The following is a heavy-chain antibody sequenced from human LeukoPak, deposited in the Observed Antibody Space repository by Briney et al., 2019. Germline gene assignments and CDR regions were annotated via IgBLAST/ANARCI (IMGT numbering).Heavy chain of an antibody. Sequence: SETLSLTCTVSGGYISSSSYYWGWIRQPPGKGLEWIGSIYYSGSTYYNPSLKSRVTISVDTSKNQFSLKLSSVTAADTAVYYCASSHSGYDYWVPDYWGQGTLVTVSS. CDR3: ASSHSGYDYWVPDY. CDR1: GGYISSSSYY. J-gene: IGHJ4*02. D-gene: IGHD5-12*01. CDR2: IYYSGST. V-gene: IGHV4-39*07.